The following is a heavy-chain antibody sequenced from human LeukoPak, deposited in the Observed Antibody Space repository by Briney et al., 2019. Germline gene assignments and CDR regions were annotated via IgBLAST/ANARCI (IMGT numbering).Heavy chain of an antibody. CDR3: ANTGGYGYGYCSGRSCYTDFGY. CDR2: ISGSGGST. V-gene: IGHV3-23*01. CDR1: GFISSSLA. D-gene: IGHD2-15*01. Sequence: PGGSLRLSCAASGFISSSLAMRWVRQAPGKGLEWVSAISGSGGSTYYADSVKGRFTISRDNSKNTLYLQMNSLRAEDTAVYYCANTGGYGYGYCSGRSCYTDFGYWAQGPLVTVSS. J-gene: IGHJ4*02.